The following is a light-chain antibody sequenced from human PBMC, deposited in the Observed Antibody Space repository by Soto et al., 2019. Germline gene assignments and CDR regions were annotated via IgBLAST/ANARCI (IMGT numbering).Light chain of an antibody. CDR3: VLYLPSGIWV. CDR2: STN. CDR1: SGSVSTSYY. Sequence: QTVVTQEPSFSVSPGGTVTLTCGLSSGSVSTSYYPSWYQQTPGQAPRTLIYSTNTRSSGVPDRFSGSILGNKAALTITGAQADGESDYYCVLYLPSGIWVFGGGTKLTVL. V-gene: IGLV8-61*01. J-gene: IGLJ2*01.